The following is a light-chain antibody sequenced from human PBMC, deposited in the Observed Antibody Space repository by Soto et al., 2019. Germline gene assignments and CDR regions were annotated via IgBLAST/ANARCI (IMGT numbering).Light chain of an antibody. V-gene: IGLV2-14*01. CDR2: EVG. CDR1: SSDVGRSNY. J-gene: IGLJ1*01. Sequence: QSVLTQPASVSGSPGQSVTISCTGTSSDVGRSNYVSWYQQHPNNAPKLIIFEVGHRPTGVSNRFSGSKSGHTASLTISGLQSEDEADYFCTSFTTTTTLDVFGTGTKVTVL. CDR3: TSFTTTTTLDV.